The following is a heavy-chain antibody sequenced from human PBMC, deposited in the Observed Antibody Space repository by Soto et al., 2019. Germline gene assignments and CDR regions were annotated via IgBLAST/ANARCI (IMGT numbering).Heavy chain of an antibody. Sequence: PGGSLRLSCAASGFTFSDYYMSWIRQAPGKGLEWVSYISSSGSTIYYADSVKGRFTISRDNAKNSLYLQMNSLRAEDTAVYYCARDKSIYDSSGYYLETGTPLYYWGQGTLVTVSS. J-gene: IGHJ4*02. CDR1: GFTFSDYY. D-gene: IGHD3-22*01. CDR2: ISSSGSTI. V-gene: IGHV3-11*01. CDR3: ARDKSIYDSSGYYLETGTPLYY.